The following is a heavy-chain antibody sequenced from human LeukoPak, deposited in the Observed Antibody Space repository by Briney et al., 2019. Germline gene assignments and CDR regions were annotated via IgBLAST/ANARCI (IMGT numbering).Heavy chain of an antibody. CDR2: IGYTGST. CDR1: GGSINSYY. Sequence: SETLSLTCTVSGGSINSYYWGWIRQPPGKGLECIGYIGYTGSTTYNPSLRSRVTISIDLSKSQFSLKLNSVTAADTAVYYCAREEARSFDYWGQGTLVTVSS. J-gene: IGHJ4*02. V-gene: IGHV4-59*01. CDR3: AREEARSFDY.